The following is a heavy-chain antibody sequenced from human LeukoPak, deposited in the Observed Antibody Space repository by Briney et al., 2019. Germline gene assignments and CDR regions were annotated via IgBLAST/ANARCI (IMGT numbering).Heavy chain of an antibody. CDR3: ARGPRLPQYFQY. CDR2: IGSSGSTI. CDR1: GFTFSSYW. V-gene: IGHV3-48*04. J-gene: IGHJ1*01. Sequence: GGSLRLSCAASGFTFSSYWMSWVRQAPGKGLEWVSYIGSSGSTIYYADSVKGRFTISRDNAKNSLYLQMDSLRAEDTAVYYCARGPRLPQYFQYWGQGTLVTVSS. D-gene: IGHD3-16*01.